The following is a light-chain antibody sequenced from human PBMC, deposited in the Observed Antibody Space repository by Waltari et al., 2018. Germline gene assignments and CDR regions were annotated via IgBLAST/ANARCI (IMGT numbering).Light chain of an antibody. CDR3: QQYDISPLT. CDR1: QTVRTTY. Sequence: EIVLTQSPGTLSLSPGERDTISCRASQTVRTTYLAWYQQKPGQAPTLLIYGASSRATGIPDRFSGSGSGTDFSLTISSLEPEDFAVYYCQQYDISPLTFGGGTKVEIK. CDR2: GAS. J-gene: IGKJ4*01. V-gene: IGKV3-20*01.